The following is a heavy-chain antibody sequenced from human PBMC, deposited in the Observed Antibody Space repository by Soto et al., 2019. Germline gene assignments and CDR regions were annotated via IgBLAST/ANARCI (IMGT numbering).Heavy chain of an antibody. Sequence: SVKVSCKASGGTFSSYTISWVRQAPGQGLEWMGRIIPILGIANYAQKFQGRVTITADKSTSTAYMELSSLRSEDTAVYYCARRERGRGYYYVYWFDPWGQGTLVTVSS. D-gene: IGHD3-22*01. CDR1: GGTFSSYT. CDR3: ARRERGRGYYYVYWFDP. V-gene: IGHV1-69*02. CDR2: IIPILGIA. J-gene: IGHJ5*02.